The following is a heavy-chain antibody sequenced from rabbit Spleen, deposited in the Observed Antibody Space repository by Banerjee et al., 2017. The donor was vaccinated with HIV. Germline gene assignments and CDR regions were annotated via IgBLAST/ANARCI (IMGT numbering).Heavy chain of an antibody. V-gene: IGHV1S40*01. CDR2: IYSLSGSA. D-gene: IGHD8-1*01. J-gene: IGHJ6*01. CDR3: ARDTGSSFSSYGMDL. CDR1: GVSFSFNSY. Sequence: QSLEESGGDLVKPGASLTLTCTASGVSFSFNSYMCWVRQAPGKGLEWIGCIYSLSGSAYYASWAKGRFTISETSSTTVTLQMTSLTAADTATYFCARDTGSSFSSYGMDLWGPGTLVTVS.